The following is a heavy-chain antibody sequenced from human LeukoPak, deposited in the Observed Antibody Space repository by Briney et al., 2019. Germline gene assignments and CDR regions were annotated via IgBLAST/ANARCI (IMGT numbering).Heavy chain of an antibody. J-gene: IGHJ4*02. D-gene: IGHD1-1*01. Sequence: GGSLRLSCAASGFTFSVCDMYWIRQSPGKGLECVSVISRGGISYYADSVKGRFTISRDNSKNTLYLQMNSLRAEDTAVYYCSKKGQADDDGKPDWGQGTLVTVSP. CDR2: ISRGGIS. V-gene: IGHV3-23*01. CDR1: GFTFSVCD. CDR3: SKKGQADDDGKPD.